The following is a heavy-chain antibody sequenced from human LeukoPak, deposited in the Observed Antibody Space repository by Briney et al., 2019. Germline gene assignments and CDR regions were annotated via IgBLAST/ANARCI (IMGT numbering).Heavy chain of an antibody. CDR2: IDPSVSYT. CDR1: GYSFTSYW. D-gene: IGHD5-18*01. V-gene: IGHV5-10-1*01. Sequence: GESLKISCKGSGYSFTSYWISWVRQMPGKGLEWMGRIDPSVSYTNYRPSFQGHVTISADKSISTAYLQWSSLNASDTAMYYCARRGGFVHSYGFGYWGQGTLVTVSS. CDR3: ARRGGFVHSYGFGY. J-gene: IGHJ4*02.